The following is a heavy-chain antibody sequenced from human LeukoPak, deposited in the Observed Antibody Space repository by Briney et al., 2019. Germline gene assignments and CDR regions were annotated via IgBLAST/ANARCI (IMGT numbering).Heavy chain of an antibody. CDR2: INHSGST. D-gene: IGHD3-3*01. CDR1: GGSFSGYY. V-gene: IGHV4-34*01. CDR3: ARNFGPYDFWSGYRYPFDY. J-gene: IGHJ4*02. Sequence: SETLSLTCAVYGGSFSGYYWSWIRQPPGKGLEWIGEINHSGSTNYNPSLKSRVTISVDTSKNQFSLKLSSVTAADTAVYYCARNFGPYDFWSGYRYPFDYWGQGTLVTVSS.